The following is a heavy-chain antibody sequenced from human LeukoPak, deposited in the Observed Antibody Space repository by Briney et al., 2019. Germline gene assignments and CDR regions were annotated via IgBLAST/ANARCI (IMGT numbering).Heavy chain of an antibody. V-gene: IGHV3-30-3*01. D-gene: IGHD3-10*01. CDR3: ARDGLYGSGSYYYYYYYMDV. CDR2: ISYDGGNK. CDR1: GFTFSTYT. Sequence: GSLRLSCAASGFTFSTYTMHWVRQAPGKGLEWVAFISYDGGNKYYSDSVKGRFTISRDNSKNTLSLQMNSLRAEDTAVYYCARDGLYGSGSYYYYYYYMDVWGKGTTVTVSS. J-gene: IGHJ6*03.